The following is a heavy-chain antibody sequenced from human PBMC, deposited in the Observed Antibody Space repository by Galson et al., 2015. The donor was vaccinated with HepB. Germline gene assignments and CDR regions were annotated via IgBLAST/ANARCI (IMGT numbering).Heavy chain of an antibody. CDR1: GYTFSSYG. CDR3: ARARYSTSPPDH. Sequence: SVKVSCKASGYTFSSYGITWVRQVPGQGPEWMGWINVYNGNTDFAQKVQGRVTMTKDTSTSTAFMELTRLRFDDTAVYYCARARYSTSPPDHWGQGTLVTVSS. D-gene: IGHD6-6*01. V-gene: IGHV1-18*01. CDR2: INVYNGNT. J-gene: IGHJ5*02.